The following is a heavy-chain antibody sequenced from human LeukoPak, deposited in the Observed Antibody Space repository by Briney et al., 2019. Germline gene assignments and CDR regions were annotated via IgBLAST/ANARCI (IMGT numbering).Heavy chain of an antibody. D-gene: IGHD1-1*01. CDR3: ARTRQGFDY. Sequence: SETLSLTCTVSVDSISTHYWSWIRQPPGKGLEWIGYISYSGGTSYNPSLKSRVTMSLNTSKNQFSLKLNSVTAADTAVYYCARTRQGFDYWGQGTLVIVSS. CDR2: ISYSGGT. CDR1: VDSISTHY. J-gene: IGHJ4*02. V-gene: IGHV4-59*11.